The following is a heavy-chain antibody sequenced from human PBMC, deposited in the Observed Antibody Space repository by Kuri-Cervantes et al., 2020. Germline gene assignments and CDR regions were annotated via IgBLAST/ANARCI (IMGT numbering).Heavy chain of an antibody. V-gene: IGHV4-59*12. CDR1: GGSIKSYY. CDR3: ARIDYYDSSGGFDP. D-gene: IGHD3-22*01. CDR2: ISYSGST. J-gene: IGHJ5*02. Sequence: SETLSLTCTVSGGSIKSYYWNWIRQPPGKGLEWIGYISYSGSTNYNPSLKSRVTISVDTSKNQFSLKLSSVTAADTAVYYCARIDYYDSSGGFDPWGQGTLVTVSS.